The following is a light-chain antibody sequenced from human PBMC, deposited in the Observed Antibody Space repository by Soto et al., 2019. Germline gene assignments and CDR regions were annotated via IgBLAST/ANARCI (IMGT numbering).Light chain of an antibody. V-gene: IGKV3-11*01. CDR1: QSVSKY. CDR3: QQRSSWPVA. J-gene: IGKJ1*01. Sequence: EVMLTQSPVTLSLSPGEIASLSCRASQSVSKYLAWYQQKPGQAPRLLIYEASNRATGVPARFSGSGSGTDFTLTISSLEPEDSAVYYCQQRSSWPVAFGQGTKVEI. CDR2: EAS.